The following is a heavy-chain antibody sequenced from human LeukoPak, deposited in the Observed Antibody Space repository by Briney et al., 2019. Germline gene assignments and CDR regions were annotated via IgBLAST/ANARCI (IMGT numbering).Heavy chain of an antibody. J-gene: IGHJ4*02. V-gene: IGHV3-23*01. CDR3: ARTSGYDSPRSLDY. CDR1: GFTFSSYA. CDR2: ISGSGGST. Sequence: PGGSLRLSCAASGFTFSSYAMSWVRQAPGKGLEWVSAISGSGGSTYYADSVKGRFTISRDNAKNSLYLQMNSLRAEDTAVYYCARTSGYDSPRSLDYWGQGTLVTVSS. D-gene: IGHD5-12*01.